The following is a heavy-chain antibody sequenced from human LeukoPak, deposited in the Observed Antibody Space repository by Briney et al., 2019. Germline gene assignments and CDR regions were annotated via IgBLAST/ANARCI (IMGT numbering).Heavy chain of an antibody. CDR2: TYYRSKWYN. J-gene: IGHJ4*02. V-gene: IGHV6-1*01. D-gene: IGHD3-9*01. CDR1: GDSVSINSAA. CDR3: ARGVYDILTGYYMEDY. Sequence: SQTLSLTCAISGDSVSINSAAWNWIRRSPSRGLEWLGRTYYRSKWYNDYAVSVKSRITINPDTSKNQFSLQLNSVTPEDTAVYYCARGVYDILTGYYMEDYWGQGTLVTVSS.